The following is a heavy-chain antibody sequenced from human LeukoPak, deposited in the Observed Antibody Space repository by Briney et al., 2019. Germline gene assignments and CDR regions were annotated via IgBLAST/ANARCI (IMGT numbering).Heavy chain of an antibody. J-gene: IGHJ4*02. Sequence: PSQTLSLTCAVSGGSISSSGYSWSWIRQPPGKGLEWIGYIYHSGSTYYNPSLKSRVTISVDRSKNQFSLKLSSVTAADTAVYYCARAPYGSGREPFPYDYWGQGTLVTVSS. CDR2: IYHSGST. D-gene: IGHD3-10*01. CDR1: GGSISSSGYS. CDR3: ARAPYGSGREPFPYDY. V-gene: IGHV4-30-2*01.